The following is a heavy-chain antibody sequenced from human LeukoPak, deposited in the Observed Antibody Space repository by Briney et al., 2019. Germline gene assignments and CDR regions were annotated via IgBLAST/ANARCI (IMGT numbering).Heavy chain of an antibody. D-gene: IGHD3-3*01. Sequence: SVKVPCKASGYTFTSYDINWVRQATGQGLEGMGWMNPNRGNTGYAQKFQGRVTNTRNTSISTAYMELSSLRSEDTAVYYCARQPRSITIFGVVIPNWFDPWGQGTLVTVSS. J-gene: IGHJ5*02. V-gene: IGHV1-8*03. CDR3: ARQPRSITIFGVVIPNWFDP. CDR2: MNPNRGNT. CDR1: GYTFTSYD.